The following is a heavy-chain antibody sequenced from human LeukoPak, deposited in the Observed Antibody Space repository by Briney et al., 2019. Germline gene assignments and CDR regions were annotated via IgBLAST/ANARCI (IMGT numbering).Heavy chain of an antibody. J-gene: IGHJ4*02. CDR2: IYSSGST. CDR1: GGSISSYY. D-gene: IGHD6-19*01. V-gene: IGHV4-4*07. Sequence: PETLSITCTVSGGSISSYYWSWIRQPAGKGLEWIGRIYSSGSTNYNPSLKSRVTMSVDTSKNQFSLKLSSVTAADTAVYYCARHLYRAVAYDYWGQGTLVTVSS. CDR3: ARHLYRAVAYDY.